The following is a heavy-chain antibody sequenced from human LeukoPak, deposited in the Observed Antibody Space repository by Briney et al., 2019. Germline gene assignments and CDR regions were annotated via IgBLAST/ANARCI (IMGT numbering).Heavy chain of an antibody. D-gene: IGHD4-11*01. CDR1: GFTFDDYG. J-gene: IGHJ4*02. CDR2: INWNGGST. Sequence: PGGSLRLSCAASGFTFDDYGMTWVRQTPGKGLDWVSGINWNGGSTGYADSVKGRFTISRDNANNSLYLQMNSLRAEDTALYYCAKVASNYDFDYWGQGTLVTVSS. V-gene: IGHV3-20*04. CDR3: AKVASNYDFDY.